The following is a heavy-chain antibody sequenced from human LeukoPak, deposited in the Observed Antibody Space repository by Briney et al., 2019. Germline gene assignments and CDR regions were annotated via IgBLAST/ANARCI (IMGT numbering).Heavy chain of an antibody. D-gene: IGHD3-22*01. CDR1: GFTFGDYA. J-gene: IGHJ5*02. Sequence: GGSLRLSCAASGFTFGDYAMHWVRQAPGKGLEWVSGISSNSGSIDYADSVKGRFTISRDNAKNSLYLQMNSLRAEDTALYYCTKGAHYYDSSGYWSWGQGTLVTVSS. V-gene: IGHV3-9*01. CDR2: ISSNSGSI. CDR3: TKGAHYYDSSGYWS.